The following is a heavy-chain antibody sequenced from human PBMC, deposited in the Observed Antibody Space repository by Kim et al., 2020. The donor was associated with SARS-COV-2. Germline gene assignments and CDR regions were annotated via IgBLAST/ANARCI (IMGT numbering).Heavy chain of an antibody. CDR2: IIPILGIS. V-gene: IGHV1-69*04. CDR3: ARVGMESDAFDI. CDR1: GGTFSSYA. Sequence: SVKVSCKASGGTFSSYAISWVRQAPVQGLEWMGRIIPILGISNYEQKFQGRVTITADKSTSTAYMELISIRSEDTAVYYCARVGMESDAFDIWGQGTMVTVYS. J-gene: IGHJ3*02. D-gene: IGHD2-21*01.